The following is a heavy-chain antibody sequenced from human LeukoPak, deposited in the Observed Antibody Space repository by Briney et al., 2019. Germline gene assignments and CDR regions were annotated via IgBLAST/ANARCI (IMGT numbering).Heavy chain of an antibody. D-gene: IGHD3-10*01. V-gene: IGHV4-59*02. CDR3: ARGPGRTYYYGSGSSEVAFDI. CDR1: GASVSSYY. J-gene: IGHJ3*02. CDR2: IYFTGST. Sequence: WQSLSLTCTVSGASVSSYYWSSVRQPPGEGLEWVGYIYFTGSTTYNPSLKSRVTIPVDTSKNQFSLKLSSVTAADTAVYYCARGPGRTYYYGSGSSEVAFDIWGQRTMVTVSS.